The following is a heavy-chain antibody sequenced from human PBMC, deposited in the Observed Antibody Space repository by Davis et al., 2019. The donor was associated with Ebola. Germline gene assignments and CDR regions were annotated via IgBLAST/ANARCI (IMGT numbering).Heavy chain of an antibody. V-gene: IGHV3-43*02. D-gene: IGHD1-26*01. Sequence: GGSLKISCAASGFTFDDYAMHWVRQAPGKGLECVSLISGDGGRTYYADSVKGRFTISRDNAKNSLYLQMNSLRAEDTALYYCAKDTLPRYGMDVWGQGTTVTVSS. J-gene: IGHJ6*02. CDR3: AKDTLPRYGMDV. CDR2: ISGDGGRT. CDR1: GFTFDDYA.